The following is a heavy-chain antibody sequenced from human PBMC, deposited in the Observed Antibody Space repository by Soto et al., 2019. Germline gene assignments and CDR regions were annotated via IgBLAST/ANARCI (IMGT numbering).Heavy chain of an antibody. Sequence: QVQLQESGPGLVKPPQTLSLTCTVSGDSISSNNNYWSWIRQPPGEGLEWIGFISYSGTTSYSPSLKSRVAISLDTSKNQFSLSLSSVTAADTAVYYCARGRGYSYGLDPWGQGTLVTVSS. CDR2: ISYSGTT. CDR1: GDSISSNNNY. V-gene: IGHV4-30-4*01. CDR3: ARGRGYSYGLDP. J-gene: IGHJ5*02. D-gene: IGHD5-18*01.